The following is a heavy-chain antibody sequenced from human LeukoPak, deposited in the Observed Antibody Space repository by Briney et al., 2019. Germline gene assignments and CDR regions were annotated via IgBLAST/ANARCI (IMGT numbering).Heavy chain of an antibody. Sequence: GGSLRLSCAASGFTFSSYGMHWVRQAPGKGLEWVAVILYDGSNKYYADSVKGRFTISRDNSKNTLNLQMNSLRAEDTAVYYCARDRLTMIVVALNSDAFDIWGQGTMVTVSS. CDR1: GFTFSSYG. V-gene: IGHV3-33*01. CDR3: ARDRLTMIVVALNSDAFDI. CDR2: ILYDGSNK. D-gene: IGHD3-22*01. J-gene: IGHJ3*02.